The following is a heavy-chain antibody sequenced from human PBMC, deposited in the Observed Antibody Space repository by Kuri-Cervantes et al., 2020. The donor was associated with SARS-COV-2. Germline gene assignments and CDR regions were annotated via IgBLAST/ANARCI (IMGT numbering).Heavy chain of an antibody. CDR3: ARQGSSGWYLGY. J-gene: IGHJ4*02. Sequence: GSLRLSCTVSGGSISSSSYYWGWIRQPPGKGLEWIGSIYYSGSTYYNPSVKSRVTISVDTSKNQFSLKLSSVTAADTAVYYCARQGSSGWYLGYWGQGTLVTVSS. CDR1: GGSISSSSYY. D-gene: IGHD6-19*01. V-gene: IGHV4-39*01. CDR2: IYYSGST.